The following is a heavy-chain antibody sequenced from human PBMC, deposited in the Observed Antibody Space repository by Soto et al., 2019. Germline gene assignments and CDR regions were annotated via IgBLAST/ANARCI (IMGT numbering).Heavy chain of an antibody. CDR3: ATSYGSGYRAFDY. V-gene: IGHV1-69*02. Sequence: QVQLVQSGAEVKRPGSSVKVSCKASGDTFSFYSINWVRQAPGLGLEWMGRVNPILSLSNYAQKFQGRFTMTAEKSTSTAYMVISSLRSEDTAIYYCATSYGSGYRAFDYWGQGVPVIVSS. CDR1: GDTFSFYS. J-gene: IGHJ4*02. CDR2: VNPILSLS. D-gene: IGHD3-10*01.